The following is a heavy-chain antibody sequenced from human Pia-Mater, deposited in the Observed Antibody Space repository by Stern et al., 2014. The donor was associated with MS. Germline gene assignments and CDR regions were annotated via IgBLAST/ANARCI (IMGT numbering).Heavy chain of an antibody. CDR3: GADVSYQCSGEIDF. CDR2: IKFNAAET. Sequence: VQLVESGGGLVKPGGSLRLSCAVSGVTFNNAWMSWVRQAPGKGLEWIRRIKFNAAETKYAEPVKGRFIISRDDSKTTLFLQMNGLITEDTAVYFCGADVSYQCSGEIDFWGQGTLVTVSS. CDR1: GVTFNNAW. J-gene: IGHJ4*02. D-gene: IGHD3-10*02. V-gene: IGHV3-15*01.